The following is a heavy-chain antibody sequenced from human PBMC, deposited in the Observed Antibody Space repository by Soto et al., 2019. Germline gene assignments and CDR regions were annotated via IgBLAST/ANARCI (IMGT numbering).Heavy chain of an antibody. D-gene: IGHD4-4*01. CDR3: ARRTVTLFDY. J-gene: IGHJ4*02. V-gene: IGHV4-59*01. CDR2: IYYSGST. CDR1: GGSISSYY. Sequence: QVQLQESGPGLVKPSETLSLTCTVSGGSISSYYWSWIRQPPGKGLEWIGYIYYSGSTNSNPSLKSRVTISVDTSKNQYSLKLSSVTAADTAVYYCARRTVTLFDYWGQGTLVTVSS.